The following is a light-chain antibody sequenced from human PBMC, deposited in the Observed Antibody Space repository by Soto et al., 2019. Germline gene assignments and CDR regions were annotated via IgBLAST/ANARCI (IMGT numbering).Light chain of an antibody. Sequence: QSVLTQPPSASGSPGQSVTISCTGTSSDVGGYNYVSWYQQHPGKAPKLLIYEVIKRPSGVPDRFSASRSGNTASLTVSGLQDEDEADYYCSSYAGSNTPYVFGTGTKVTVL. CDR2: EVI. V-gene: IGLV2-8*01. CDR1: SSDVGGYNY. CDR3: SSYAGSNTPYV. J-gene: IGLJ1*01.